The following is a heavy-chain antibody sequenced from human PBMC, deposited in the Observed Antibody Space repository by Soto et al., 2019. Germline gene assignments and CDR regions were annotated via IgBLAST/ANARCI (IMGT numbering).Heavy chain of an antibody. CDR2: MNPDSGHA. CDR3: ARRPHCSGGICYYGLDN. CDR1: GYTFTNSD. J-gene: IGHJ4*02. Sequence: ASVKVSCKASGYTFTNSDINWVRQAPGQGLEWMGWMNPDSGHAAYAQKFQGRVTLTTSTSTTTVYMEMRSLGSEDTAVYYCARRPHCSGGICYYGLDNWGQGTLVTVSS. D-gene: IGHD2-15*01. V-gene: IGHV1-8*01.